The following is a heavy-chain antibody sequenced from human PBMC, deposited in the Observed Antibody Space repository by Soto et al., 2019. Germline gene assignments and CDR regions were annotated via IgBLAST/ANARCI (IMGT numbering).Heavy chain of an antibody. J-gene: IGHJ4*02. D-gene: IGHD5-18*01. CDR3: ARHGYNYGGGYFDD. CDR2: IYSGGST. CDR1: GVTVSSNY. Sequence: EVQLVESGGGLVQPGGSLRLSCAASGVTVSSNYMSWVRQAPGKGLEWVSVIYSGGSTYYADSVKGRFTISRDNSKNTRYLLMNSLRAEDTAVYYCARHGYNYGGGYFDDWGLGTLVTVYS. V-gene: IGHV3-66*04.